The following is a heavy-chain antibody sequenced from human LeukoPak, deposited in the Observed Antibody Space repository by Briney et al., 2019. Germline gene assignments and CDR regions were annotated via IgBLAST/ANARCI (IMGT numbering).Heavy chain of an antibody. CDR3: AKAFKPQRELLWFGVSFDY. CDR2: ISWNSGSI. V-gene: IGHV3-9*01. D-gene: IGHD3-10*01. CDR1: GFTFDDYA. J-gene: IGHJ4*02. Sequence: GGSLRLSCAASGFTFDDYAMHWVRQAPGKGLEWVSGISWNSGSIGYADSVKGRFTISRDNAKNSLYLQMNSLRAEDTALYYCAKAFKPQRELLWFGVSFDYWGQGTLVTVSS.